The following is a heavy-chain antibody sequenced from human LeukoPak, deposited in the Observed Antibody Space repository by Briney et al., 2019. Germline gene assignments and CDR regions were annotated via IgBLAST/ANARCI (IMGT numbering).Heavy chain of an antibody. CDR3: AELGITMIGGV. D-gene: IGHD3-10*02. CDR2: INQDGTEK. Sequence: TGGSLRLSCAASGFTFTTYWMTWVRQAPGKGLEWVANINQDGTEKHYVDSVKGRFTISRDNAKNSLSLQMNSLRAEDTAVYYCAELGITMIGGVWGKGTTVTISS. J-gene: IGHJ6*04. CDR1: GFTFTTYW. V-gene: IGHV3-7*01.